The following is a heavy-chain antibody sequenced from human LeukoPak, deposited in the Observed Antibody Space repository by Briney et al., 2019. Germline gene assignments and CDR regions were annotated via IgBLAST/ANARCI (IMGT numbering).Heavy chain of an antibody. Sequence: SETLSLTCTVSCGSISSGGYYWSWIRQHPGKGLEWIGYIYYSGSIYYNPSLKSRVTISVDTSKNQFSLRLSSVTAADTAVYYCARGAHSGYPNNWFDPWGQGTLVTVSS. CDR2: IYYSGSI. CDR1: CGSISSGGYY. CDR3: ARGAHSGYPNNWFDP. D-gene: IGHD3-22*01. V-gene: IGHV4-31*03. J-gene: IGHJ5*02.